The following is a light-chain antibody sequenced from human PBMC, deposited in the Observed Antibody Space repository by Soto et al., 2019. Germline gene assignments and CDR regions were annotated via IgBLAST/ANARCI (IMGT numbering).Light chain of an antibody. CDR2: AAS. CDR1: QSVSSN. J-gene: IGKJ1*01. Sequence: EIVMTQSPATLSVSPGERATLSCRASQSVSSNLAWYQQKPGQAPRLLIYAASTRATGIPARFSGSGSGTEFTLTISSLQSADFAVYYCQHYNNWPPWTFGQGTKVEIK. CDR3: QHYNNWPPWT. V-gene: IGKV3-15*01.